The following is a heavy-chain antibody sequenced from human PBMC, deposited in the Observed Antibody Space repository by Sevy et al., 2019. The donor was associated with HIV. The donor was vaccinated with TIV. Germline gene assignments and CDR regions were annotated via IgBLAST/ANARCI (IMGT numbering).Heavy chain of an antibody. CDR2: INAGNGNT. CDR1: GYTFTSYA. V-gene: IGHV1-3*01. D-gene: IGHD1-26*01. Sequence: ASVKVSCKASGYTFTSYAMHWVRQAPGQRLEWMEWINAGNGNTKYSQKFQGRVTITRDTSASTAYMELSSLRSEDTAVYYCARNLRPHLGGSYYKTFDYWGQGTLVTVSS. CDR3: ARNLRPHLGGSYYKTFDY. J-gene: IGHJ4*02.